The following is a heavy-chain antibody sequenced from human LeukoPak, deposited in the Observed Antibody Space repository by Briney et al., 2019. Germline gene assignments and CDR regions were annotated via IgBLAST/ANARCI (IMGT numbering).Heavy chain of an antibody. V-gene: IGHV3-7*04. CDR1: GFTFSSYW. J-gene: IGHJ4*02. CDR3: ARTSTRDGYRYFDY. Sequence: PGGSLRLSCAASGFTFSSYWMTWVRQAPGKGLEWVANINQDGSEKYYVDSVKGRFTFSRDNAKNSLYLQMNSLRAEDTAVYYCARTSTRDGYRYFDYWGQGTLVTVSS. CDR2: INQDGSEK. D-gene: IGHD5-24*01.